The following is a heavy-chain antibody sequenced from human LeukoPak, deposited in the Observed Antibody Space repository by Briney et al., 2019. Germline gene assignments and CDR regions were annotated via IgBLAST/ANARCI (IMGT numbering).Heavy chain of an antibody. Sequence: PSETLSLTCTVSGGSISSNGYYWGWIRQPPGKGLEWIGSIYYSGTTYYNPSLKSRVTISADTSKNRFSLKLSSVTAADTAVYYCARSGYSYGYGYWGQGTLVTVSS. J-gene: IGHJ4*02. V-gene: IGHV4-39*01. D-gene: IGHD5-18*01. CDR2: IYYSGTT. CDR3: ARSGYSYGYGY. CDR1: GGSISSNGYY.